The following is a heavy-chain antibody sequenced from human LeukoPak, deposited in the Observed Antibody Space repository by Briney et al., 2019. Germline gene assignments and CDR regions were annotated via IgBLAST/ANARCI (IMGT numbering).Heavy chain of an antibody. CDR3: ARQEYIVVVPANFGY. CDR2: IYYSGST. J-gene: IGHJ4*02. Sequence: SETLSLTCTVSGGSISSSSYYWGWIRQPPGKGLEWIGSIYYSGSTYYNPSLKSRVTISVDTSKNQFSLKLSSVTAADTAVYYCARQEYIVVVPANFGYWGQGTLVTVSS. V-gene: IGHV4-39*01. D-gene: IGHD2-2*01. CDR1: GGSISSSSYY.